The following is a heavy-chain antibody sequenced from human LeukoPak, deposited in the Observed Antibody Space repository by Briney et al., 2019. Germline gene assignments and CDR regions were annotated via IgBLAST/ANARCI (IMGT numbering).Heavy chain of an antibody. CDR3: ARSLGATYYDSSGYVY. V-gene: IGHV4-38-2*02. Sequence: SETLSLTCTVSGYSISSGYYWGWIRQPPGKGLEWIGSIYHSGSTYYNPSLKSRVTISVDTSKNQFSLKLSSVTAADTAVYYCARSLGATYYDSSGYVYWGQGTLVTVSS. D-gene: IGHD3-22*01. CDR1: GYSISSGYY. J-gene: IGHJ4*02. CDR2: IYHSGST.